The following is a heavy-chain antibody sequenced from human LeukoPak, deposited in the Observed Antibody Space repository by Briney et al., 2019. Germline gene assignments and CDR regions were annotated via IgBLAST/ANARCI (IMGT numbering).Heavy chain of an antibody. CDR2: INPNSDYT. CDR3: AKPVRFLEWFDAFDI. D-gene: IGHD3-3*01. J-gene: IGHJ3*02. Sequence: GGSLRLSCAASGFSFTRHSMNWVRQAPGKGLELISSINPNSDYTYYADSVKGRFTISRDNSKNTLYLQMNSLRAEDTAVYYCAKPVRFLEWFDAFDIWGQGTMVTVSS. CDR1: GFSFTRHS. V-gene: IGHV3-23*01.